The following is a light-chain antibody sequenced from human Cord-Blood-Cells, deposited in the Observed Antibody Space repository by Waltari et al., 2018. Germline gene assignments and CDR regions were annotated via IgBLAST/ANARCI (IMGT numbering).Light chain of an antibody. CDR1: QSVLYSSNNKNY. Sequence: DIVMTQSPDSLAVSLGERATINCKSSQSVLYSSNNKNYLAWYQQKPGQPPKLLIXWAXTRXSGVPDRFSGSGSGTDFTLTISSLQAEDVAVYYCQQYYSTPFTFGPGTKVDIK. CDR3: QQYYSTPFT. J-gene: IGKJ3*01. V-gene: IGKV4-1*01. CDR2: WAX.